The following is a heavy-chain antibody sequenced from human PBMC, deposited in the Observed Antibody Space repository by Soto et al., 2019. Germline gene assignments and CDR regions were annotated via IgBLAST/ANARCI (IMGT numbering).Heavy chain of an antibody. D-gene: IGHD6-25*01. CDR1: GYTFTSYG. V-gene: IGHV1-8*02. J-gene: IGHJ6*02. Sequence: ASVKVSCKASGYTFTSYGISWVRQAPRQGLEWMGWMNPNSGNTGYAQKFQGRVTMTRNTSISTAYMELSSLRSEDTAVYYCARERTHYGMDVWGQGTTVTVSS. CDR3: ARERTHYGMDV. CDR2: MNPNSGNT.